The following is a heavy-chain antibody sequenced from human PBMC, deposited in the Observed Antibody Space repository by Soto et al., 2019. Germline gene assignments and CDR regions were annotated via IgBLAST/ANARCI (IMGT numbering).Heavy chain of an antibody. V-gene: IGHV3-23*01. CDR3: AKDSLVYDFWSGYLRTNYYYGMDV. D-gene: IGHD3-3*01. Sequence: EVQLLESGGGLVQPGGSLGLSCAASGFTFSSYAMSWVRQAPGKGLEWVSAISGSGGSTYYADSVKGRFTISRDNSKNTLYLQMNSLRAEDTAVYYCAKDSLVYDFWSGYLRTNYYYGMDVWGQGTTVTVSS. J-gene: IGHJ6*02. CDR2: ISGSGGST. CDR1: GFTFSSYA.